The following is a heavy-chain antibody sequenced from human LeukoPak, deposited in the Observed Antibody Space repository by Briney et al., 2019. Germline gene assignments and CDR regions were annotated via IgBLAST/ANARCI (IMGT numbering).Heavy chain of an antibody. CDR2: IYTSGST. CDR1: GGSISSYY. CDR3: ARDFCSSTSCYRYSYYYGMDV. D-gene: IGHD2-2*02. Sequence: SETLSPTCTVSGGSISSYYWSWIRQPAGKGLEWIGRIYTSGSTNYNPSLKSRVTMSVDTSKNQFSLKLSSVTAADTAVYYCARDFCSSTSCYRYSYYYGMDVWGQGTTVTVSS. V-gene: IGHV4-4*07. J-gene: IGHJ6*02.